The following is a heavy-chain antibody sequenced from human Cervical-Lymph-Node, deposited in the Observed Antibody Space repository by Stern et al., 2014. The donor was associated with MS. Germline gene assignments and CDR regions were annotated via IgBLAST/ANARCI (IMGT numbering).Heavy chain of an antibody. D-gene: IGHD6-13*01. Sequence: QITLKESGPTLVKPTQTLTLTCTFSGFSFSTSGVGVGWIRQPPGKALEWLALIYWDDDKRCSPSLNKRLTITTDTSKNQVVLTMTNMDPVDTATYFCAHLSPAAGIFDFWGQGTLVTVSS. CDR1: GFSFSTSGVG. J-gene: IGHJ4*02. V-gene: IGHV2-5*02. CDR2: IYWDDDK. CDR3: AHLSPAAGIFDF.